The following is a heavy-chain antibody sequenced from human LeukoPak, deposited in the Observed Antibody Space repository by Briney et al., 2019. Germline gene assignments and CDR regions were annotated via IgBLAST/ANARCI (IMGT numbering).Heavy chain of an antibody. Sequence: GGSLRLSCAASGYNVSNNYMSWVRQAPGKGLEWVSVIYRGGSTYYADSVKGRFTMSRDNSKNTVYLQMDSLRAEDTAVYYCARDRGAAAGNWGQGTLVTVSS. CDR3: ARDRGAAAGN. D-gene: IGHD6-13*01. V-gene: IGHV3-53*01. CDR2: IYRGGST. J-gene: IGHJ4*02. CDR1: GYNVSNNY.